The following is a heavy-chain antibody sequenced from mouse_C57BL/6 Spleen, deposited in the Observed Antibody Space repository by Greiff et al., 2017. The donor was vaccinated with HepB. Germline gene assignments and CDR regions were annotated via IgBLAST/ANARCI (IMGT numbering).Heavy chain of an antibody. CDR2: IDPENGDT. J-gene: IGHJ3*01. V-gene: IGHV14-4*01. CDR3: TQQEPAWFAY. CDR1: GFNIKDDY. Sequence: VQLQQSGAELVRPGASVKLSCTASGFNIKDDYMHWVKQRPEQGLEWIGWIDPENGDTEYASKFQGKATITADTSSNTAYLQLSSLTSADTAVYYGTQQEPAWFAYWGQGTLVTVSA.